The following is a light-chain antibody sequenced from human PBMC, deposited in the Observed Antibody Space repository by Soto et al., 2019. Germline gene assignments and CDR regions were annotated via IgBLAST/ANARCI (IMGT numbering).Light chain of an antibody. J-gene: IGLJ3*02. CDR1: TSNIGSNT. V-gene: IGLV1-44*01. CDR2: NNN. Sequence: QSVLTQPPSASETPGQRVTISCSGSTSNIGSNTVNWYQQLPGTAPKLLIYNNNQRPSGVPDRFSGSKSGTSASLAISGLQSEDETDYYCTTWDVSLNGWVFGGGTKLTVL. CDR3: TTWDVSLNGWV.